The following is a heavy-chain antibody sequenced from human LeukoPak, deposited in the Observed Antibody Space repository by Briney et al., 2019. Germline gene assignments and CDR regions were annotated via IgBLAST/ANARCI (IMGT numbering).Heavy chain of an antibody. V-gene: IGHV4-59*08. D-gene: IGHD6-19*01. Sequence: SETLSLICTVSGGTISNYYWKWVRQPPGKGLEGVGYIHYSWNTKYSSSLKSRATTSVDTSKNQFSLKLSSVTAADTAVYYCARWYSSGWAFDYWGQGTLVTVSS. CDR3: ARWYSSGWAFDY. CDR2: IHYSWNT. CDR1: GGTISNYY. J-gene: IGHJ4*02.